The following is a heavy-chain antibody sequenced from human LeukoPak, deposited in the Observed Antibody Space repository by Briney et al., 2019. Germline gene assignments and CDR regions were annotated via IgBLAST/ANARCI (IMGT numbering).Heavy chain of an antibody. CDR2: ISYRSTDI. V-gene: IGHV3-21*01. J-gene: IGHJ3*02. CDR1: GFTLSSYN. D-gene: IGHD3-9*01. Sequence: GGSLRLSCAASGFTLSSYNMKWVRQAPGKGLEWVSSISYRSTDIEYADSVKGRFTISRDNAKKSLYLQMNSLRAEDTAVYYCARDKGDILTGYYFGDHAFDIWGQGTMVTVSS. CDR3: ARDKGDILTGYYFGDHAFDI.